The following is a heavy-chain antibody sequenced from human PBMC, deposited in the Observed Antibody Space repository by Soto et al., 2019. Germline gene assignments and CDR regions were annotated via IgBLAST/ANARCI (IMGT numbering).Heavy chain of an antibody. J-gene: IGHJ6*02. CDR1: GGAVSRSS. CDR2: IYTSGST. Sequence: PPETLAGTFPDCGGAVSRSSCSWILDPAGKGLEWIGRIYTSGSTNYNPSLKSRVTMSVDTSKNQFSLKLSSVTAADTAVYYCARDGDYDFWSGTRYYGMDVWGQGTTVT. V-gene: IGHV4-4*07. D-gene: IGHD3-3*01. CDR3: ARDGDYDFWSGTRYYGMDV.